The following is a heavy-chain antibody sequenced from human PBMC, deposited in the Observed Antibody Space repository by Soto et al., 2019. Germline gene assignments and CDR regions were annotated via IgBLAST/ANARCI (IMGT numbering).Heavy chain of an antibody. J-gene: IGHJ4*02. Sequence: SETLSLTCTVSGDSISSFDWTWIRQPPGKGLEWVGYIFSSGSTNYNPSLKSRVTISVDTSENQFSLKLTSVTAADTAVYYCARVGYCSSTPCWPIGYFEYWGQGTLVTVSS. V-gene: IGHV4-59*01. CDR2: IFSSGST. CDR3: ARVGYCSSTPCWPIGYFEY. D-gene: IGHD2-2*01. CDR1: GDSISSFD.